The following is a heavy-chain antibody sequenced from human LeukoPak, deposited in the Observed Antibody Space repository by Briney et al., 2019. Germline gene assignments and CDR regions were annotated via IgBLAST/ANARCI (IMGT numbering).Heavy chain of an antibody. V-gene: IGHV4-39*01. CDR3: ARRSSYSYFQH. D-gene: IGHD3-3*01. CDR1: GGSISSSNYY. CDR2: IYYSGST. J-gene: IGHJ1*01. Sequence: PSETLSLTCTVSGGSISSSNYYWGWIRQPPGKGLEWIGSIYYSGSTYYNPSLKSRVTISVDTSKNQFSLKLSSVTAADTAVYYCARRSSYSYFQHWGQGTLVTVSS.